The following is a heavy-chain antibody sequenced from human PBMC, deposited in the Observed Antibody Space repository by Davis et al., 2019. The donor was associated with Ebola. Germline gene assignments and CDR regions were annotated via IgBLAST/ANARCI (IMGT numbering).Heavy chain of an antibody. D-gene: IGHD6-13*01. CDR2: INPSGGRT. Sequence: AASVTVSCKASGYTFTSYYMHWVRQAPGQGLEWMGIINPSGGRTSYAQKLQGRVTMTRDTSTGTAYMELSSLRSEDTAVYYCHILTTGLAAAGPNHFDYWGQGSLVTVSS. J-gene: IGHJ4*02. CDR1: GYTFTSYY. CDR3: HILTTGLAAAGPNHFDY. V-gene: IGHV1-46*01.